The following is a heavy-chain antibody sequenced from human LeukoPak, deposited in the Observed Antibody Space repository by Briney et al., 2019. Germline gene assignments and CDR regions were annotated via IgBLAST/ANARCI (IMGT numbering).Heavy chain of an antibody. Sequence: GGSLRLSCAASGFTFSDYYMSWIRQAPGKGLEWVSYISSSGGTIYYADSVKGRFTISRDNAKNSLYLQMNSLRAEDTAVYYCAREISGYSSSWYGDDAFDIWGQGTMVTVSS. V-gene: IGHV3-11*04. CDR2: ISSSGGTI. D-gene: IGHD6-13*01. J-gene: IGHJ3*02. CDR1: GFTFSDYY. CDR3: AREISGYSSSWYGDDAFDI.